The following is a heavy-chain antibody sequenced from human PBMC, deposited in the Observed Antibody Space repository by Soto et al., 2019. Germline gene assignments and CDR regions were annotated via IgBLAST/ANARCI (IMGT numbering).Heavy chain of an antibody. CDR3: AGPDLDY. Sequence: QVQLVESGGGVVQPGRSLRLSCAASGFTFSSYGMHWVRQAPGKGPEWVAVISYDGSNKYYADSVKGRFTISRDNSKNTLYLQMNSLRAEDTAVYYCAGPDLDYWGQGTLVTVSS. J-gene: IGHJ4*02. CDR1: GFTFSSYG. CDR2: ISYDGSNK. V-gene: IGHV3-30*03.